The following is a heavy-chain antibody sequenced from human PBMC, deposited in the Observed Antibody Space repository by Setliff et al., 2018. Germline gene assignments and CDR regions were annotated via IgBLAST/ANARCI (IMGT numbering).Heavy chain of an antibody. D-gene: IGHD2-8*02. J-gene: IGHJ4*02. V-gene: IGHV3-23*01. CDR1: GFTFSYFS. Sequence: QSGGSLRLSCAGTGFTFSYFSMSWVRQVPGKGLEWVSAMSASGTSTYHADSVKGRFTISGDNSKNTLYLQMNSLRAEDTAVYFCAKSPVAYCSGAVCYPFDYWGQGTLVTVSS. CDR3: AKSPVAYCSGAVCYPFDY. CDR2: MSASGTST.